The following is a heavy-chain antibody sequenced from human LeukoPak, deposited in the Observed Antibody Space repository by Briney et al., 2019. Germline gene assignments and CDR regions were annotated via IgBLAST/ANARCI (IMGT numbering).Heavy chain of an antibody. Sequence: GGSLRLSCVASGFPFSSYWMTWVRQALGKGLEWVANIKQDGSKKSYVDSVKGRFAISRDNAKNSLYLQMNSLRAEDTAIYYCTRVGYIDEGIDYWGQGTLVTVSS. D-gene: IGHD5-24*01. J-gene: IGHJ4*02. CDR2: IKQDGSKK. CDR3: TRVGYIDEGIDY. V-gene: IGHV3-7*04. CDR1: GFPFSSYW.